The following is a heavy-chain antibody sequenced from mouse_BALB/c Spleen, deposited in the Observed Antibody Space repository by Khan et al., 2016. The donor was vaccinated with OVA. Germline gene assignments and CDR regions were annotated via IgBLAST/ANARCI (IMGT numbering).Heavy chain of an antibody. CDR1: GYTFTTYT. CDR2: IIPTNDYT. Sequence: QVQLKESGAELARPGPSVKMSCKASGYTFTTYTIHWVKQRPGQGLEWIGYIIPTNDYTNYNQKFKDRATLTADKSSSTAYMQLSSLTSEDSAVYYCAREGAYYRSDGWFAYWGQGTLVTVSA. D-gene: IGHD2-14*01. CDR3: AREGAYYRSDGWFAY. V-gene: IGHV1-4*01. J-gene: IGHJ3*01.